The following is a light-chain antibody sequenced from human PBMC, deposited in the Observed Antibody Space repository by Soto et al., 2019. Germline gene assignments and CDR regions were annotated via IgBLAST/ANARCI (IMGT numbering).Light chain of an antibody. CDR2: EAS. Sequence: DIQMTQSPSTLSASVGDRVTITCRSSQSISGWLAWYQQKPGSAPKLLIYEASKLEIGVPSRFSGSGSGKEFSLTITSLQPDDFATYSCQHYYSYPWTFGQGTKVEI. CDR3: QHYYSYPWT. J-gene: IGKJ1*01. CDR1: QSISGW. V-gene: IGKV1-5*01.